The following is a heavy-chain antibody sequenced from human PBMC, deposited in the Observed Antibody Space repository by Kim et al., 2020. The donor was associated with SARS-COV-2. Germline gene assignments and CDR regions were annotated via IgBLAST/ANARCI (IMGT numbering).Heavy chain of an antibody. J-gene: IGHJ6*03. CDR2: IYHSGST. CDR1: GGSISSGGYS. Sequence: SETLSLTCAVSGGSISSGGYSWSWIRQPPGKGLEWIGYIYHSGSTYYNPSLKSRVTISVDRSKNQFSLKLSSVTAADTAVYYCARDYGGMDVWGKGTTVT. CDR3: ARDYGGMDV. D-gene: IGHD3-10*01. V-gene: IGHV4-30-2*01.